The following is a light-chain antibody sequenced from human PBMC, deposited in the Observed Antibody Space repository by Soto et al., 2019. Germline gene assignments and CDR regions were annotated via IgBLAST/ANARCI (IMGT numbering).Light chain of an antibody. V-gene: IGLV2-14*01. J-gene: IGLJ1*01. CDR2: EVS. Sequence: QSALTQPASMSGSPGQSITISCTGTSNDIGRYNYVSWYQQHPGKAPKLMIFEVSHRPSGVSNRFSGSQSGNTASLTISGLQAEDEADYYCSSYTSRSTRVFGTGTRSPS. CDR3: SSYTSRSTRV. CDR1: SNDIGRYNY.